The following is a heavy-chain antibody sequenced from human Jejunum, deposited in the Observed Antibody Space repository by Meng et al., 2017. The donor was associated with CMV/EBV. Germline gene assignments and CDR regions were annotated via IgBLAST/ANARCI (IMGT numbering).Heavy chain of an antibody. CDR1: GGSVSSGCYY. D-gene: IGHD6-19*01. V-gene: IGHV4-31*03. CDR2: IYYSGST. Sequence: QVQLQESGPGLGEPPQTLSLTCTVSGGSVSSGCYYWTWIRQHPGKGLEWFGHIYYSGSTFYNPSLKWRVIISIGTSKNQFSLNLRSVTAADTAVYYCARVSSGWDYFDYWGQGTLVTVSS. J-gene: IGHJ4*02. CDR3: ARVSSGWDYFDY.